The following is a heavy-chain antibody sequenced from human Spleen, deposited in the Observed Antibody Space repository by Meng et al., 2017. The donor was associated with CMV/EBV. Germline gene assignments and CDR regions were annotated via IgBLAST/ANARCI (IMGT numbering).Heavy chain of an antibody. V-gene: IGHV3-21*01. CDR2: ISSSSSYI. CDR3: ARDEIPATALSYYYGMDV. CDR1: GFPFSSYS. J-gene: IGHJ6*02. D-gene: IGHD2-2*01. Sequence: LSLTCAASGFPFSSYSMNWVRQAPGKGLEWVSSISSSSSYIYYADSVKGRFTISRDNAKNSLYLQMNSLRAEDTAVYYCARDEIPATALSYYYGMDVWGQGTTVTVSS.